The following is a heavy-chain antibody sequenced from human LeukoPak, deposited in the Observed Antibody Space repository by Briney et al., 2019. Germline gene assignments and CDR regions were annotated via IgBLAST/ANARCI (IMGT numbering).Heavy chain of an antibody. J-gene: IGHJ4*02. Sequence: GGSLRLSCAASGFTFSSYSMNWVRQAPGKGLEWVSPISSSSSYIYYADSVKGRFTISRDNAKNSLYLQMNSLRAEDTAVYYCARDQVYSGYDFFDYWGQGTLVTVSS. CDR3: ARDQVYSGYDFFDY. V-gene: IGHV3-21*01. CDR2: ISSSSSYI. CDR1: GFTFSSYS. D-gene: IGHD5-12*01.